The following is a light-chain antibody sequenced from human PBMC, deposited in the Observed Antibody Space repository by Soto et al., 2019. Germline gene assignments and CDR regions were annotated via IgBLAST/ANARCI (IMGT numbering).Light chain of an antibody. V-gene: IGKV1-39*01. CDR1: QTISTF. CDR2: AAS. J-gene: IGKJ4*01. CDR3: QESYSVPPT. Sequence: DIQMTQSPSSLSASVGDRVTITCRASQTISTFLNWYQQKPGRAPKLLLYAASSLQSGIPSRFSGSGSGTDFTLTISSLQPEDCATYYCQESYSVPPTFGGGTTVEIK.